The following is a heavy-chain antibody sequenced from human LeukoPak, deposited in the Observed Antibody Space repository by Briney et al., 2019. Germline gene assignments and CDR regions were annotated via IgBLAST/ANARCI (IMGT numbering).Heavy chain of an antibody. D-gene: IGHD3-10*01. CDR3: ARGHGSGGKKDYYYYYMDV. V-gene: IGHV3-48*04. CDR2: ISSSSSTI. J-gene: IGHJ6*03. CDR1: GFTFSSYS. Sequence: GGSLRLSCAASGFTFSSYSMNWVRQAPGKGLEWVSYISSSSSTIYYADSVKGRFTISRDNAKNSLYLQMNSLRAEDTAVYYCARGHGSGGKKDYYYYYMDVWGKGTTVTVSS.